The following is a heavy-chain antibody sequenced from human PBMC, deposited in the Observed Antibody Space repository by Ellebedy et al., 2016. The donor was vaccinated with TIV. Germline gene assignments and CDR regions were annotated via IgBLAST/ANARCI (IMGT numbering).Heavy chain of an antibody. CDR2: VSGPGSPT. CDR1: GFTFSSYA. Sequence: GESLKISCAVSGFTFSSYAMNWVRQAPGKGLEWVSVVSGPGSPTFYADAVKGRFTISRDNANNLLFLEMNSLRVEDTAVYYCARLHAVGAYYLETWGQGALVTVSP. D-gene: IGHD4-11*01. V-gene: IGHV3-23*01. J-gene: IGHJ4*02. CDR3: ARLHAVGAYYLET.